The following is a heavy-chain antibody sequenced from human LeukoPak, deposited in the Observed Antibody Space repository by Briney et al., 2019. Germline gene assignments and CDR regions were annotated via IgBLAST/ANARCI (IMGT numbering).Heavy chain of an antibody. Sequence: GASVKVSCKASGYTFTSYAMHWVRQAPGQRLEWMGWINAGNGNTKYSQKFQGRVTITRDTSASTAYMELSSLRSEDTAVYYCARAYGDYFDYFDYWGQGTLVTVSS. CDR2: INAGNGNT. CDR1: GYTFTSYA. V-gene: IGHV1-3*01. CDR3: ARAYGDYFDYFDY. J-gene: IGHJ4*02. D-gene: IGHD4-17*01.